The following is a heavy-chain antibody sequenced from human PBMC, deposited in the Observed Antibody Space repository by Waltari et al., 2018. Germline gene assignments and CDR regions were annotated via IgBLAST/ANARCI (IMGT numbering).Heavy chain of an antibody. Sequence: QVQLQESGPGLVKPSETLSLTCTVSGGSISSYYWSWIRQPPGKGLEWIGYIYYSGSTNYNPSLKSRVTISVDTSKNQFALKLSSVTAADTAVYYCARVYYGSGSETFDIWGQGTMVTVSS. CDR1: GGSISSYY. CDR3: ARVYYGSGSETFDI. J-gene: IGHJ3*02. CDR2: IYYSGST. D-gene: IGHD3-10*01. V-gene: IGHV4-59*01.